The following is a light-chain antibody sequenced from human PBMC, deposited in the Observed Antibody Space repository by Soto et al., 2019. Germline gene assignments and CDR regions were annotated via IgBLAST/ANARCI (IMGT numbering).Light chain of an antibody. CDR3: QQYGSSPYT. CDR1: QSVSSSY. J-gene: IGKJ2*01. V-gene: IGKV3-20*01. CDR2: GAS. Sequence: EIVLTQSPGTLSLSPGERATLSCRASQSVSSSYLAWYQQKPGQAPRLLIYGASSRATGIPDRFSGSGSGTDFTLTISRLEPEDCAVYYCQQYGSSPYTFGKGTKVDIK.